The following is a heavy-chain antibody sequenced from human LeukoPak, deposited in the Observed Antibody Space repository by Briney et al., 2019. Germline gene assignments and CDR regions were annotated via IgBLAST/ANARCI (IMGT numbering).Heavy chain of an antibody. CDR1: GDSISSYY. D-gene: IGHD3-22*01. CDR3: ARDSSGSHYDY. J-gene: IGHJ4*02. V-gene: IGHV4-4*07. Sequence: PSETLSLTCTVSGDSISSYYWSWIRQPAGKGLEWIGRIYASGSTNYNPSLKSRVTMSVDTSKNQFSLKVSSVTAADTAVYYCARDSSGSHYDYWGQGTLVTVSS. CDR2: IYASGST.